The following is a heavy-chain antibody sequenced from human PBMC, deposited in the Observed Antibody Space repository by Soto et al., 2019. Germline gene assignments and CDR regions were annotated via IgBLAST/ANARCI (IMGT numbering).Heavy chain of an antibody. CDR2: ITGSGGST. J-gene: IGHJ4*02. D-gene: IGHD2-15*01. Sequence: EVQLLESGGGLVQPGGSLRLSCAASGFTFSSYAMSWVRQAPGKGLEWVSGITGSGGSTYYADSVKGRVTISRDKSKNTLYRQMTSLRAEDTAVYYCARVYCGGGSCYSPFDWGQGTLVTVSS. V-gene: IGHV3-23*01. CDR3: ARVYCGGGSCYSPFD. CDR1: GFTFSSYA.